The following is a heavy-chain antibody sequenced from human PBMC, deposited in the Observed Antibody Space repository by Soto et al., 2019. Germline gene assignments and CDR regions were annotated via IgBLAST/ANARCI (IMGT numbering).Heavy chain of an antibody. CDR2: IIPSFNRP. D-gene: IGHD4-4*01. J-gene: IGHJ4*02. V-gene: IGHV1-69*01. Sequence: QVQLVQSGAEVKKPGSSVKVSCKASGGTFSSFVISWVRQAPGQGPEWMGGIIPSFNRPNYAQKFQGRVTTTADESTTTSYMELSSLRSGDTAVYYCATSKVGYSFGSPFAFLGQGTLVTVSS. CDR1: GGTFSSFV. CDR3: ATSKVGYSFGSPFAF.